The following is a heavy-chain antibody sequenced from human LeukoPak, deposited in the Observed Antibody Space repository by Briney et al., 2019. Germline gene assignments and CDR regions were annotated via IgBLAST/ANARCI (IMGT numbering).Heavy chain of an antibody. CDR1: GGSISSGSYY. D-gene: IGHD2-15*01. CDR2: IYTSGST. J-gene: IGHJ4*02. Sequence: SQTLSLTCTVSGGSISSGSYYWRWLRQPAGTGLEWIGRIYTSGSTNYNPSLKSRVTISVDTSKNQFSLKLSSVTAADTAFYYGARDPTRYCSGGSCADYWGQGTLVTVSS. CDR3: ARDPTRYCSGGSCADY. V-gene: IGHV4-61*02.